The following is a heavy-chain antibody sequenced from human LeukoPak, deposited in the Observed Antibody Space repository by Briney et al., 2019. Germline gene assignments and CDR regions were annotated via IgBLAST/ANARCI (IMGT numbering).Heavy chain of an antibody. D-gene: IGHD3-10*01. V-gene: IGHV3-15*01. Sequence: GGSLRLSWAASGFTFSNAWVSWVRQAPGKGLEWVGRIKSKTDGGTTDYAAPVKGRFTISRDDSKNTLYLQMNSLKTEDTAVYYCTTDLWYYGSGYDYWGQGTLVTVSS. J-gene: IGHJ4*02. CDR2: IKSKTDGGTT. CDR3: TTDLWYYGSGYDY. CDR1: GFTFSNAW.